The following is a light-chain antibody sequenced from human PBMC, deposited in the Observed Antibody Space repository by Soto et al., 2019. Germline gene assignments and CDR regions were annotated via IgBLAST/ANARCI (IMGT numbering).Light chain of an antibody. V-gene: IGLV2-18*01. Sequence: QSVLTQPPSVAGSPGESVTICFTGTSRQISNYKRVSCYHTPPDKAPSIMTYEVTNRPSGVPDRFSGSKYGNQDSLHISGLQPEDEADYYCSLYTSSSTYVFGTRTKVT. CDR3: SLYTSSSTYV. CDR2: EVT. CDR1: SRQISNYKR. J-gene: IGLJ1*01.